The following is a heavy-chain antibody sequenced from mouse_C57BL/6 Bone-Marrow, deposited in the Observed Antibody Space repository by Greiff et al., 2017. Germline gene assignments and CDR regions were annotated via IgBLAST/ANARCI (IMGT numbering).Heavy chain of an antibody. CDR3: ARTDGSSYVWFAY. CDR1: GYSITSGYY. Sequence: EVQLVESGPGLVKPSQSLSLTCSVTGYSITSGYYWNWIRQFPGNKLEWMGYISYDGSNNYNPSLKNRISITRDTSKNQFFLKLNSVTTEDTATYYCARTDGSSYVWFAYWGQGTLVTVSA. V-gene: IGHV3-6*01. D-gene: IGHD1-1*01. J-gene: IGHJ3*01. CDR2: ISYDGSN.